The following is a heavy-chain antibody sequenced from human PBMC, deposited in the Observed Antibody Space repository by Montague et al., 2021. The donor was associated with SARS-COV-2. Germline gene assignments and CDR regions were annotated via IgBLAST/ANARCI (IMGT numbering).Heavy chain of an antibody. D-gene: IGHD6-13*01. Sequence: SETLSLTCSVSGGSITDRTCYWGCIRQSPGKGLEWIGAINYSGTTYYXPSLKSRVTISLDTAKNQLSLKMTSVTAADTAVYYCARHWGIAAAGNWGQGTLVTVSS. CDR1: GGSITDRTCY. CDR2: INYSGTT. CDR3: ARHWGIAAAGN. J-gene: IGHJ4*02. V-gene: IGHV4-39*01.